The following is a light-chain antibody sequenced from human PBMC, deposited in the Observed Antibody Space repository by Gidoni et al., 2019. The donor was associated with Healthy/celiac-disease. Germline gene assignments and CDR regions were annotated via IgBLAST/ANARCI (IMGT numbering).Light chain of an antibody. CDR3: QQYNNWPLYT. J-gene: IGKJ2*01. Sequence: EIVMTQSPATLSVSPGERATLSCRASQSVNSNLAWYQQKPGQAPRLLIYGASIRATGIPARFSGSGSGTEFTLTISILQSEDFAVYYCQQYNNWPLYTFGQGTKLEIK. V-gene: IGKV3D-15*03. CDR1: QSVNSN. CDR2: GAS.